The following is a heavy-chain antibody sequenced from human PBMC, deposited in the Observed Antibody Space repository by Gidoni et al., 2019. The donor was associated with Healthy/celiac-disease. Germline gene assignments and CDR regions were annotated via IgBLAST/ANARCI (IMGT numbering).Heavy chain of an antibody. CDR2: INHSGST. D-gene: IGHD3-9*01. J-gene: IGHJ4*02. CDR3: ARGPTVLRYFDWLPKGAPFDY. CDR1: GGSFSGYY. Sequence: QVQLQQWGAGLLKPSETLSLTCAVYGGSFSGYYWSWIRQPPGKGLEWIGEINHSGSTNYNPSLKSRVTISVDTSKNQFSLKLSSVTAADTAVYYCARGPTVLRYFDWLPKGAPFDYWGQGTLVTVSS. V-gene: IGHV4-34*01.